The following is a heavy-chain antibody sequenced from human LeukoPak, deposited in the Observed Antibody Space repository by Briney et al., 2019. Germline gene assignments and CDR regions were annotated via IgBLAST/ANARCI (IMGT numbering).Heavy chain of an antibody. CDR3: ATYRQVLLPFES. CDR2: IFPSGGEI. J-gene: IGHJ4*02. Sequence: GGSLRLSCAASGFTFSTFAMIWVRQPPGKGLEWVSSIFPSGGEIHYADSVRGRFTISRDDSKGTLSLQMNSLRAEDTAIYYCATYRQVLLPFESWGQGTLVTVSS. V-gene: IGHV3-23*01. D-gene: IGHD2-8*02. CDR1: GFTFSTFA.